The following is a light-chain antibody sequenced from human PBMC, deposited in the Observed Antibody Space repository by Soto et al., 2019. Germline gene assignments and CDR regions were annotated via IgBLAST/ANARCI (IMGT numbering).Light chain of an antibody. J-gene: IGKJ2*01. CDR1: QSISSW. Sequence: DIQMTQSPSTLSASVGDRVTITCRASQSISSWLAWYQQKPGKAPKLLIYKASSLESGVPSRFSGSGSGTEFTLTISSLQPDDFANYYCQQYNSYNTCGQGTKLEIK. CDR2: KAS. V-gene: IGKV1-5*03. CDR3: QQYNSYNT.